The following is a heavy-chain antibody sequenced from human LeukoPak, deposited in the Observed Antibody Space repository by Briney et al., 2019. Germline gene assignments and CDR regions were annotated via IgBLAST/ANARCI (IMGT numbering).Heavy chain of an antibody. CDR1: GYTFTGYY. CDR3: ARENLGIFGVVIMYY. J-gene: IGHJ4*02. Sequence: ASVKVSCTASGYTFTGYYMHWVRQAPGQGLEWMGWINPNSGGTNYAQKFQGRVTMTRDTSISTAYMELSRLRSDDTAVYYCARENLGIFGVVIMYYWGQGTLVTVSS. D-gene: IGHD3-3*01. V-gene: IGHV1-2*02. CDR2: INPNSGGT.